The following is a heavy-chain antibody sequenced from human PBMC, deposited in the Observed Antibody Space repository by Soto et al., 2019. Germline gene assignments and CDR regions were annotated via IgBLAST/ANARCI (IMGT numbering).Heavy chain of an antibody. CDR2: IYHSGST. D-gene: IGHD2-21*02. V-gene: IGHV4-38-2*01. Sequence: SETLSLTCAVSGYSISSGYYWGWIRQPPGKGLEWIGSIYHSGSTYYNPSLKSRVTTSVDTSKNQFSLKLSSVTAADTAVYYCARSSVTPPTLFDYWGQGTLVTVSS. CDR3: ARSSVTPPTLFDY. CDR1: GYSISSGYY. J-gene: IGHJ4*02.